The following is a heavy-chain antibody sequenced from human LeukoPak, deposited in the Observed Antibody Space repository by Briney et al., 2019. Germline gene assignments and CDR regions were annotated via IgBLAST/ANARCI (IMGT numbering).Heavy chain of an antibody. CDR1: GYTFTSYG. J-gene: IGHJ5*02. Sequence: ASVKVSCKASGYTFTSYGISWVRQAPGQGLEWMGWISAYNGNTNYAQKLQGRVTMTTDTSTSTAYMELRSLRSYDTAVYYCARESSSTVTTSFDPWGQGTLVTVSS. V-gene: IGHV1-18*01. D-gene: IGHD4-11*01. CDR2: ISAYNGNT. CDR3: ARESSSTVTTSFDP.